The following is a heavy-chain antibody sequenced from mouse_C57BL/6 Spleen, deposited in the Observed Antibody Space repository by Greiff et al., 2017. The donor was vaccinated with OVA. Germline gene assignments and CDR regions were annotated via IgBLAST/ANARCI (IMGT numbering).Heavy chain of an antibody. D-gene: IGHD4-1*01. V-gene: IGHV1-4*01. CDR2: INPSSGYT. J-gene: IGHJ3*01. Sequence: QVQLQQSGAELARPGASVKMSCKASGYTFTSYTMHWVKQRPGQGLEWIGYINPSSGYTKYNQKFKDKATLTADKASSTAYMQLSSLTSEDSAVYYWASNWDGFAYWGQGTLVTVSA. CDR1: GYTFTSYT. CDR3: ASNWDGFAY.